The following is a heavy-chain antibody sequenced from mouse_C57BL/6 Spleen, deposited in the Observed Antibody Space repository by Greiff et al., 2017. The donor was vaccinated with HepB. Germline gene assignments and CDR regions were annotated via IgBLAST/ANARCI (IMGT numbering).Heavy chain of an antibody. J-gene: IGHJ4*01. CDR2: IHPNSGST. CDR3: ARYGYYYYAMDY. Sequence: QVQLQQPGAELVKPGASVKLSCKASGYTFTSYWMHWVKQRPGQGLEWIGMIHPNSGSTNYNEKFKSKATLTVYKSSSTAYMQLSSLTSDVSAVYYCARYGYYYYAMDYWGQGTSVTVSS. CDR1: GYTFTSYW. V-gene: IGHV1-64*01. D-gene: IGHD2-2*01.